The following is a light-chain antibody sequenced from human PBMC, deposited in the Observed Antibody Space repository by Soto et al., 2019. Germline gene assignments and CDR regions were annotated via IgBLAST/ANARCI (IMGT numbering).Light chain of an antibody. CDR1: QRLVAN. V-gene: IGKV3-15*01. CDR3: QQYQTLPRT. Sequence: EIVMTQSPATRSVYPGERATLSCMASQRLVANLAWVQHKPGQAPKLLLYEASTRATGVPARFFGSGSRTDFTLTISGLQSEDSAIYYCQQYQTLPRTFGQGTRVE. CDR2: EAS. J-gene: IGKJ1*01.